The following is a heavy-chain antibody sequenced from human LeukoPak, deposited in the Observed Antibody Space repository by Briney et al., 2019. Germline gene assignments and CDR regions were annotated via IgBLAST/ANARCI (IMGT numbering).Heavy chain of an antibody. V-gene: IGHV3-30-3*01. CDR2: ISYDGSNK. CDR1: GFTFSSYA. CDR3: ARLAAAAT. Sequence: GGSLRLSCAASGFTFSSYAMHWVRQAPGKGLEWVAVISYDGSNKYYADSVKGRFTISRDNSKNTLYLQMNSLRAEDTAAYYCARLAAAATWGQGTLVTVSS. D-gene: IGHD6-13*01. J-gene: IGHJ4*02.